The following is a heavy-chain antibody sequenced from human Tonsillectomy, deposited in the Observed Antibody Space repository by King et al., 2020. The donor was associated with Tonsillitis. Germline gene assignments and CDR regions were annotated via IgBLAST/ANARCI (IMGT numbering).Heavy chain of an antibody. V-gene: IGHV1-69*01. CDR1: GGTSSSYA. CDR3: ASSYRVQRWFFDYYGMDV. Sequence: QLVQSGAEVKKPGSSVKVSCKASGGTSSSYAISWVRQAPGQGLEWMGGIIPIFGTANYAQKFQGRVTITADESTSTAYMELSSLRSEDTAVYYCASSYRVQRWFFDYYGMDVWGQGTTVTVSS. D-gene: IGHD5-18*01. J-gene: IGHJ6*02. CDR2: IIPIFGTA.